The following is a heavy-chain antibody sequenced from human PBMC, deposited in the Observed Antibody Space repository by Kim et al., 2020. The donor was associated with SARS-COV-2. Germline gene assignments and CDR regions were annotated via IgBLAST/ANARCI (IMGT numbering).Heavy chain of an antibody. V-gene: IGHV5-10-1*01. D-gene: IGHD3-10*01. J-gene: IGHJ6*02. CDR3: ARLYGSGSYYFISYYYYGMDV. Sequence: GESLKISCKGSGYSFTSYWISWVRQMPGKGLEWMGRIDPSDSYTNYSPSFQGHVTISADKSISTAYLQWSSLKASDTAMYYCARLYGSGSYYFISYYYYGMDVWGQGTTVTVSS. CDR1: GYSFTSYW. CDR2: IDPSDSYT.